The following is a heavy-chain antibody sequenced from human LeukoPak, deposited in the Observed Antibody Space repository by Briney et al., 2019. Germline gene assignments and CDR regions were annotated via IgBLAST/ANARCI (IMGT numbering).Heavy chain of an antibody. CDR1: EGPFSSYA. J-gene: IGHJ4*02. V-gene: IGHV1-69*05. Sequence: ASVKVSCKASEGPFSSYAISWVRRAPGQGLEWMGRIIPIFGTANYAQKFQGRVTITTDESTSTAYMGLSSLRSEDTAVYYCARDNQGYSSGWYYFDYWGQGTLVTVSS. CDR3: ARDNQGYSSGWYYFDY. CDR2: IIPIFGTA. D-gene: IGHD6-19*01.